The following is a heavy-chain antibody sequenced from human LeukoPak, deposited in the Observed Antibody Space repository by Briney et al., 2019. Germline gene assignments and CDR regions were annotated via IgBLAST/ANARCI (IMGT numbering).Heavy chain of an antibody. V-gene: IGHV3-33*01. D-gene: IGHD3-16*01. J-gene: IGHJ5*02. Sequence: GGSLRLSCAASGYTFSRHGIHWVRQAPGKGLEWVAVVWYDGRNRDYVDSVKGRFTISRDNSNNMVFLQMDRLRAEDTAVYYCARLWGGNGYSGGSLNLWGQGTLVTVSS. CDR3: ARLWGGNGYSGGSLNL. CDR1: GYTFSRHG. CDR2: VWYDGRNR.